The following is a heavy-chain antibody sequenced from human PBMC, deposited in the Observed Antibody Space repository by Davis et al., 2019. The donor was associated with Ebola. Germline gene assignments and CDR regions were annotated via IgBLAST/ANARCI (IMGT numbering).Heavy chain of an antibody. CDR3: ARHRYYGFWSGYPYYFDF. D-gene: IGHD3-3*01. CDR2: ISSSGSTI. V-gene: IGHV3-48*03. Sequence: GESLKISCAASGFTFSSYEMNWVRQAPGKGLEWVSYISSSGSTIYYADPVKGRFTISRDNAKNSLYLQMNSLRAEDTAVYYCARHRYYGFWSGYPYYFDFWGQGNLGTGSS. CDR1: GFTFSSYE. J-gene: IGHJ4*02.